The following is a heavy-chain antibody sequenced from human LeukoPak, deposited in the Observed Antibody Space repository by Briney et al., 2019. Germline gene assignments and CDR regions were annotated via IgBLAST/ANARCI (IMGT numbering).Heavy chain of an antibody. CDR1: RGTFSSYA. V-gene: IGHV1-69*06. CDR3: ARVKNYCSGGSCYFDY. Sequence: ASVKVSCKASRGTFSSYAISWVRQAPGQGLEWMGGIIPIFGTANYAQKFQGRVTITADKSTSTAYMELSSLRSEDTAVYYCARVKNYCSGGSCYFDYWGQGTLVTVSS. CDR2: IIPIFGTA. J-gene: IGHJ4*02. D-gene: IGHD2-15*01.